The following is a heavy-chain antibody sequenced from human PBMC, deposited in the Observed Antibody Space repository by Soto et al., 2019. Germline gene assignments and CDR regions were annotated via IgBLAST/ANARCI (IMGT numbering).Heavy chain of an antibody. CDR3: ASGGSGWFYFDY. V-gene: IGHV4-39*01. Sequence: QLQLQESGPGLVKPSETLSLTCTVSGGSISSSSYYWGWIRQPPGKGLEWIGSIYYSGSTYYNPSLKSRVTISVDTSKNQFSLKLSSVTAADTAVYYCASGGSGWFYFDYWGQGTLVTVSS. CDR2: IYYSGST. D-gene: IGHD6-19*01. J-gene: IGHJ4*02. CDR1: GGSISSSSYY.